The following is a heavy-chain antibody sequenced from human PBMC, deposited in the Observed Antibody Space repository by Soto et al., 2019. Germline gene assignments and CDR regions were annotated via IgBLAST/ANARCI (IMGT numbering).Heavy chain of an antibody. D-gene: IGHD4-17*01. CDR2: IYYSGST. CDR1: GGSISSYY. Sequence: SETLSLTCTVSGGSISSYYWSWIRQPPGKGLEWIGYIYYSGSTNYNPSLKSRVTISVDTSKNQFSLKLSSVTAADTAVYYCARTRDYGDYIDYWGQGTLVTVSS. J-gene: IGHJ4*02. CDR3: ARTRDYGDYIDY. V-gene: IGHV4-59*08.